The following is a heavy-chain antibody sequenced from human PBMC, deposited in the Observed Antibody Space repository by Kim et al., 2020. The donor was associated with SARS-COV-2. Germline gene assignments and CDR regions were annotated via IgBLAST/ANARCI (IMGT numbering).Heavy chain of an antibody. CDR1: GFTFSNYA. V-gene: IGHV3-23*01. Sequence: GGSLRLSCAASGFTFSNYAMNWVRQAPGKGLEWVSSISGNSGSTYYADSVKGRFTISRDNPKNTLYLQMNSRRAEDTAVYYCAKSRAGGYYGSGTYGVRDVWGQGTLVTVSS. J-gene: IGHJ1*01. CDR2: ISGNSGST. CDR3: AKSRAGGYYGSGTYGVRDV. D-gene: IGHD3-10*01.